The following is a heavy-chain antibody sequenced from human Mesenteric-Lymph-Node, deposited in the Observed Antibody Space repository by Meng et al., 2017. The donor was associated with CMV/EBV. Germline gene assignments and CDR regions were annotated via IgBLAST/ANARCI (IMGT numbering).Heavy chain of an antibody. V-gene: IGHV1-69*02. CDR3: AGGIAAAGSRWFDP. CDR1: GGTFSSYT. Sequence: QVQLVQSGAEVKKPGSSVQVPCKASGGTFSSYTISWVRQAPGQGLEWMGRIIPILGIANYAQKFQGRVTITADKSTSTAYMELSSLRSEDTAVYYCAGGIAAAGSRWFDPWGQGTLVTVSS. J-gene: IGHJ5*02. D-gene: IGHD6-13*01. CDR2: IIPILGIA.